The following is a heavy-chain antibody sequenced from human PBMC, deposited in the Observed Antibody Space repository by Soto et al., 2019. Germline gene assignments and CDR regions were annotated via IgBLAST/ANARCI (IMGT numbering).Heavy chain of an antibody. CDR3: ARERRDIVASNYRTWFDP. J-gene: IGHJ5*02. D-gene: IGHD5-12*01. V-gene: IGHV3-11*01. CDR1: GFTFSDYY. CDR2: ISSSGSTI. Sequence: QVQLVESGGGLVKPGGSLRLSCAASGFTFSDYYMSLIRQAPGKGLEWVSYISSSGSTIYYADSVKGRFTISRDNAKNSLYLQMNSLRAEDTAVYYCARERRDIVASNYRTWFDPWGQGTLVTVTS.